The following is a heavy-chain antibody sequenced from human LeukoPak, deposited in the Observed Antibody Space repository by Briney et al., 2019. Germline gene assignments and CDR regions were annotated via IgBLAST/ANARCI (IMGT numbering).Heavy chain of an antibody. CDR2: NYYSGST. Sequence: SETLSLTCTVSGGSISSYYWSWIRQPPGEGLEWIGYNYYSGSTNYNPSLKSRVTMPVDTSKNQFSLKLSSVTAADTAVYYCARAGDFWSGLNWFDPWGQGTLVTVSS. D-gene: IGHD3-3*01. V-gene: IGHV4-59*01. CDR1: GGSISSYY. CDR3: ARAGDFWSGLNWFDP. J-gene: IGHJ5*02.